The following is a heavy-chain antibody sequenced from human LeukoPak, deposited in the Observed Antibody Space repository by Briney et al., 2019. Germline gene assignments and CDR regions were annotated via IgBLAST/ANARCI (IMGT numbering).Heavy chain of an antibody. V-gene: IGHV1-8*01. CDR1: GYTFTSYD. Sequence: GASVKVSCKASGYTFTSYDINWVRQATGQGLERMGWMNPNSGNTGYAQKFQGRVTMTRNTSISTACMELSSLRSEDTAVYYCARETAAMASDYWGQGTLVTVSS. CDR3: ARETAAMASDY. D-gene: IGHD2-21*02. J-gene: IGHJ4*02. CDR2: MNPNSGNT.